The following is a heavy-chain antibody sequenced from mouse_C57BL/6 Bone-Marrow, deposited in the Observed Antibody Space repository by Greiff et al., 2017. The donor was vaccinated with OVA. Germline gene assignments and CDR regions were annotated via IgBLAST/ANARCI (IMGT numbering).Heavy chain of an antibody. Sequence: EVQRVESGGDLVKPGGSLKLSCAASGFTFSSYGMSWVRQTPDKRLEWVATISSGGSYTYYTDSVKGRFTISRDNAKNTLYLRMSSLKSEDTAMYYCARRGTVPFDYWGQGTTLTVSS. D-gene: IGHD1-1*01. CDR3: ARRGTVPFDY. CDR2: ISSGGSYT. V-gene: IGHV5-6*01. CDR1: GFTFSSYG. J-gene: IGHJ2*01.